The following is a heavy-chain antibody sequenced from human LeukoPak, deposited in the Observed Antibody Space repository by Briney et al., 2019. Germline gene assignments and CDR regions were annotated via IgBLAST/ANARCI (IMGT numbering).Heavy chain of an antibody. Sequence: GGSLGLSCAASGFTFSSYWVSWVRQAPGKGLEWVANIKQDGSEKYYVDSVKGRFTISRDNAKNSLYLQMNSLRAEDTAVYYCTKYYYDSSGYYPTFDYWGQGTLVTVSS. V-gene: IGHV3-7*01. CDR2: IKQDGSEK. CDR3: TKYYYDSSGYYPTFDY. CDR1: GFTFSSYW. J-gene: IGHJ4*02. D-gene: IGHD3-22*01.